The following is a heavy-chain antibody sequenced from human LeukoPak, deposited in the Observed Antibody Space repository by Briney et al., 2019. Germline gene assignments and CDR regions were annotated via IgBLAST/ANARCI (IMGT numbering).Heavy chain of an antibody. J-gene: IGHJ6*03. Sequence: PGGSLRLSCAASGFSISGYSMNWVRQAPGKGLEWVSYISSSSSSIYYADSVKGRFTISRDNAKNSLYLQMNSLRAEDTAVYYCARDYYDFWSGYSSYYYYYMDVWGKGTTVTVSS. CDR3: ARDYYDFWSGYSSYYYYYMDV. D-gene: IGHD3-3*01. CDR2: ISSSSSSI. V-gene: IGHV3-21*05. CDR1: GFSISGYS.